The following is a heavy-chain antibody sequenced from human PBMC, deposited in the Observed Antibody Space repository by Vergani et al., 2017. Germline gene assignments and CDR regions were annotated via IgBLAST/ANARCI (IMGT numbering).Heavy chain of an antibody. J-gene: IGHJ6*02. CDR3: ARVQGGATITWHYGMDV. V-gene: IGHV1-8*03. Sequence: QVQRVQSGAEVKKPGASVKVSCKASRYTFTRYDINWVRQATGQGLEWMGWINPNSGNTGYAQKFQGRATITADESTSTAYMELSSLRSEDTAVYYCARVQGGATITWHYGMDVWGQGTTVTVSS. CDR2: INPNSGNT. CDR1: RYTFTRYD. D-gene: IGHD1-26*01.